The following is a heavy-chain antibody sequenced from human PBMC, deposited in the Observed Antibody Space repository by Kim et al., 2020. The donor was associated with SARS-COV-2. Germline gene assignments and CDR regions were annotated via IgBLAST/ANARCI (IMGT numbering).Heavy chain of an antibody. D-gene: IGHD3-22*01. Sequence: GGSLRLSCAASGFTVSSNYMSWVRQAPGKGLDWVSVIYSGGSTYYADSVKGRFTISRDNSKNTLYLQMNTLIAEATAVYSCARDLYSYDSSGWHAFDIWG. CDR1: GFTVSSNY. V-gene: IGHV3-53*01. CDR3: ARDLYSYDSSGWHAFDI. J-gene: IGHJ3*02. CDR2: IYSGGST.